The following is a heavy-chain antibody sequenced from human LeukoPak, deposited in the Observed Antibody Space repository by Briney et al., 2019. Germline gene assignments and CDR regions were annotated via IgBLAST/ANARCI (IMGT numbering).Heavy chain of an antibody. J-gene: IGHJ4*02. Sequence: TGGSLRLSCAASGFTFDDYGMSWVRQAPGKGLEWVSGINWNGGSTGYADSVKGRFTISRDNAKNSLYLQMNSLRAEDTASYYCARDDDSSLPGDYWGQGTLVTVSS. CDR2: INWNGGST. V-gene: IGHV3-20*04. CDR3: ARDDDSSLPGDY. D-gene: IGHD3-22*01. CDR1: GFTFDDYG.